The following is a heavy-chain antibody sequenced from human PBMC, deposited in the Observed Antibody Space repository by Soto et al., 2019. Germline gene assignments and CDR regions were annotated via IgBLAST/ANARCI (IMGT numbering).Heavy chain of an antibody. CDR2: IIPIFGTA. CDR1: GGTFSSYA. V-gene: IGHV1-69*06. D-gene: IGHD3-10*01. CDR3: GREGVGGYYGSGRLNWFDP. J-gene: IGHJ5*02. Sequence: QVQLVQSGAEVKKPGSSVKVSCKASGGTFSSYAISWVRQAPGQGLEWMGGIIPIFGTANYAQKFQGRVTITAEKSTSTAYMELSSLRSEDTAVYYCGREGVGGYYGSGRLNWFDPWGQGTLVTVSS.